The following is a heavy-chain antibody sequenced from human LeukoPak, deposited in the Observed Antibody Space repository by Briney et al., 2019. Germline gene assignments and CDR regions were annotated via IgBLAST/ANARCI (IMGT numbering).Heavy chain of an antibody. D-gene: IGHD6-19*01. CDR2: ISSLSNYI. V-gene: IGHV3-21*01. Sequence: GGSLRLSCAASGFTFRSYEMNWVRQAPGKGLEWVSSISSLSNYIYYADSVKGRFTISRDNAKNSLYLQMNSLRAEDTALYYCARGGENSGFDYWGQGTLVIVSS. J-gene: IGHJ4*02. CDR1: GFTFRSYE. CDR3: ARGGENSGFDY.